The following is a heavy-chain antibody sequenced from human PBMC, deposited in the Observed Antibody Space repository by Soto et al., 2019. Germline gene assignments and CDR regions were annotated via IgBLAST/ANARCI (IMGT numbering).Heavy chain of an antibody. V-gene: IGHV3-23*01. D-gene: IGHD3-10*01. J-gene: IGHJ6*02. CDR3: ARRERVVQGLTDYQYAMDV. CDR1: GFTFSSYV. CDR2: ISGRDSGT. Sequence: GGSLRLSCAASGFTFSSYVMNWVRQAPGKGLEWVSGISGRDSGTYYVDSVKGRFTVSSDNSKNTLYLQMISLRAEDTAVYYCARRERVVQGLTDYQYAMDVWGQGTTVTVSS.